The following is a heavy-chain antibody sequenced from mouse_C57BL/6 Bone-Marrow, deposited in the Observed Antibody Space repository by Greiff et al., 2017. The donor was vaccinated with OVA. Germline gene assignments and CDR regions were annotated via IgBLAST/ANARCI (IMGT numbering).Heavy chain of an antibody. D-gene: IGHD2-2*01. J-gene: IGHJ3*01. CDR3: ARRSYGYEGGFAY. CDR1: GYTFTSYW. CDR2: INPSSGYT. Sequence: VQLQESGAELAKPGASVKLSCKASGYTFTSYWMHWVKQRPGQGLEWIGYINPSSGYTKYNQKFKDKATLTADKSSSTAYMQLSSLTYEDSAVYYCARRSYGYEGGFAYWGQGTLVTVSA. V-gene: IGHV1-7*01.